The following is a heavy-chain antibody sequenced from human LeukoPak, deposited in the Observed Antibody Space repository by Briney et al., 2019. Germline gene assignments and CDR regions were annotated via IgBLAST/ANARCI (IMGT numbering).Heavy chain of an antibody. V-gene: IGHV3-23*01. J-gene: IGHJ4*02. CDR2: ISGSGGST. D-gene: IGHD6-6*01. CDR3: AKDRVSSSGEFDY. Sequence: GGSLRLSCAASGFTFSSYAMSWVRQAPGKGLEWVSAISGSGGSTYYADSVKGRFTISRDNSKNTLYLQMNSLRAGDTAVYYCAKDRVSSSGEFDYWGQGTLVTVSS. CDR1: GFTFSSYA.